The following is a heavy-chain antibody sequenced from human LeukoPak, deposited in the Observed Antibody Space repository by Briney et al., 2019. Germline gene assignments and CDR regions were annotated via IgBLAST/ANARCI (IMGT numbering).Heavy chain of an antibody. Sequence: SVTVSCKASGGTFSSYAISWVRQAPGQGLEWMGGIIPIFGTANYAQKFQGRVTITADESTSTAYMELSSLRSEDTAVYYCARNCGSTSCYAAGDAFDIWGQGTMVTVSS. V-gene: IGHV1-69*13. CDR2: IIPIFGTA. CDR3: ARNCGSTSCYAAGDAFDI. J-gene: IGHJ3*02. CDR1: GGTFSSYA. D-gene: IGHD2-2*01.